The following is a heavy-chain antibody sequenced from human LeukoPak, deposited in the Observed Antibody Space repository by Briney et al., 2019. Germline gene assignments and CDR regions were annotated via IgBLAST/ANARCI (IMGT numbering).Heavy chain of an antibody. CDR2: IIPIFGTA. D-gene: IGHD4-17*01. Sequence: GASVKVSCKASGGTFSSYAISCVRQAPGQGLEWMGGIIPIFGTANYAQKFQGRVTITADESTSTAYMELSSLRSEDTAVYYCARDGSLGDDDYGDYVYGYWGQGTLVTVSS. CDR3: ARDGSLGDDDYGDYVYGY. CDR1: GGTFSSYA. J-gene: IGHJ4*02. V-gene: IGHV1-69*13.